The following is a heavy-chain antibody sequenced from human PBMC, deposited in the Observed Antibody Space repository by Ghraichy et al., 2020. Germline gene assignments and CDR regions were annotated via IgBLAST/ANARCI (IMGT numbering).Heavy chain of an antibody. CDR3: ARDCPKPGPSCRDWYFDL. D-gene: IGHD5/OR15-5a*01. V-gene: IGHV1-69*13. J-gene: IGHJ2*01. CDR1: GGTFSSYA. Sequence: SVKVSCKASGGTFSSYAISWVRQAPGQGLEWMGGIIPIFGTANYAQKFQGRVTITADESTSTAYMELSSLRSEDTAVYYCARDCPKPGPSCRDWYFDLWGRGTLVTVSS. CDR2: IIPIFGTA.